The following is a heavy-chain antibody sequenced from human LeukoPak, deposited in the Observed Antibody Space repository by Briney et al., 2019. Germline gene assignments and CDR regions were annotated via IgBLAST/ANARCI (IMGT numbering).Heavy chain of an antibody. V-gene: IGHV1-2*02. J-gene: IGHJ4*02. CDR2: INPNSGGT. CDR3: ARARTYDFWSGF. CDR1: GYTFTGYY. Sequence: GASVKVSCKASGYTFTGYYMHWVRQAPGQGLERMGWINPNSGGTNYAQKFQGRVTMTRDTSISTAYMELSRLRSDDTAVYYCARARTYDFWSGFWGQGTLVTVSS. D-gene: IGHD3-3*01.